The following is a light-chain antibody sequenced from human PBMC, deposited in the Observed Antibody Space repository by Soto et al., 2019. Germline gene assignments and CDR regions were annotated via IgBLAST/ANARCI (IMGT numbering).Light chain of an antibody. CDR1: QDISNY. CDR2: DAS. J-gene: IGKJ3*01. CDR3: QQYDNLSIT. V-gene: IGKV1-33*01. Sequence: DIQMTQSPSSLSASVGDRVTITCQASQDISNYLNWYQQKPGKAPKLLIYDASNLETGVPSRFSGSGSGIDFTFTISSLQPEDIATYYCQQYDNLSITFGPGTKVDIK.